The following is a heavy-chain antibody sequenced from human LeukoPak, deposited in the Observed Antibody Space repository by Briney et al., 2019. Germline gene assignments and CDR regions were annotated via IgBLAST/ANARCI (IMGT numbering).Heavy chain of an antibody. V-gene: IGHV1-18*01. CDR3: ARVVPAAYRFDP. Sequence: GASVKVSCKASGYTFTSYGISWVRQAPGQGLEWMGWISAYNSNTNYAQKLQGRVTMTADTSTSTAYMELRSLRSDDTAVYYCARVVPAAYRFDPWGQGTLVTVSS. J-gene: IGHJ5*02. D-gene: IGHD2-2*01. CDR2: ISAYNSNT. CDR1: GYTFTSYG.